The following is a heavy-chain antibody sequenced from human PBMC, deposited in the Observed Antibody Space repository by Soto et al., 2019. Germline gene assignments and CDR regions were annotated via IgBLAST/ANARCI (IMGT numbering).Heavy chain of an antibody. CDR1: GYSFTSYW. V-gene: IGHV5-51*01. CDR2: IYPGDSDT. D-gene: IGHD5-18*01. CDR3: ARLTVTGYSYGYDYYYYGMDV. J-gene: IGHJ6*02. Sequence: EVQLVQSGAEVKKPGESLKISCKGSGYSFTSYWIGWVRQMPGKGLEWMGIIYPGDSDTRYSPSFQGQVTISADKSISTAYLQWSSLKATDTAMYYCARLTVTGYSYGYDYYYYGMDVWGQGTTVTVSS.